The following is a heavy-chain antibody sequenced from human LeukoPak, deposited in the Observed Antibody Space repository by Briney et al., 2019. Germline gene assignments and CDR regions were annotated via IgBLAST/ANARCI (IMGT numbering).Heavy chain of an antibody. Sequence: SETLSLTCAVSGGSISISNWWSWVRQPPGKGLEWIGEIYHSGDTNYNPSLESRVTISVDKSKNQFSLKLNSVTAADTAVYYCAREGYSGYGAPMDVWGKGTTVTVSS. V-gene: IGHV4-4*02. CDR3: AREGYSGYGAPMDV. D-gene: IGHD5-12*01. CDR2: IYHSGDT. CDR1: GGSISISNW. J-gene: IGHJ6*03.